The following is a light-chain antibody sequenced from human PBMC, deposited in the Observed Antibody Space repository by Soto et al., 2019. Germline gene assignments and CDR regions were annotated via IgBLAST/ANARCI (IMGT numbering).Light chain of an antibody. V-gene: IGLV2-8*01. CDR2: EVT. J-gene: IGLJ2*01. CDR3: SSYVGSNFHVL. CDR1: SSDVGAYNY. Sequence: QSALTQPPSASGSPGQSVTISCTGTSSDVGAYNYVSWYQQHPGRAPKLVIFEVTKRPSGVPDRFSGSKSGNTASLTVSGLQAEDDADYYCSSYVGSNFHVLFGGGTKLTVL.